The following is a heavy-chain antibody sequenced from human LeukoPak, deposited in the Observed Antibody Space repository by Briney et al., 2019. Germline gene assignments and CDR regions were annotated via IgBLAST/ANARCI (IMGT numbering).Heavy chain of an antibody. Sequence: SETLSLTCTVSGGSISSSSYYWGWIRQPPGKGLEWIGSIYYSGSTYYNPSLKSRVTISVDTSKNQFSLKLSSVTAADTAVYYCASVYGSGSYFLTNYYCYYMDVWGKGTTVTVSS. CDR2: IYYSGST. CDR3: ASVYGSGSYFLTNYYCYYMDV. D-gene: IGHD3-10*01. CDR1: GGSISSSSYY. J-gene: IGHJ6*03. V-gene: IGHV4-39*01.